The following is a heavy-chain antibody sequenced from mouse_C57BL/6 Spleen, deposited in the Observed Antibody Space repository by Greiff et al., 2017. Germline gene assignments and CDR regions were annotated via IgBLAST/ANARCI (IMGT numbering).Heavy chain of an antibody. Sequence: VQLQQSGAELVRPGTSVKMSCKASGYTFTNYWIGWAKQRPGHGLEWIGDIYPGGGYPKYNEKFKGKATLSADKSSSTAYMQFSSLTSEDSSIYYCARSGDGYYWYFDVWGTGTTVTVSS. J-gene: IGHJ1*03. D-gene: IGHD2-3*01. V-gene: IGHV1-63*01. CDR3: ARSGDGYYWYFDV. CDR1: GYTFTNYW. CDR2: IYPGGGYP.